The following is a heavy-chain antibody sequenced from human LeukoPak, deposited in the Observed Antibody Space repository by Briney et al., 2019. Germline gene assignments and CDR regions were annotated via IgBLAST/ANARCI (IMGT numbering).Heavy chain of an antibody. CDR1: GYTFTGHY. Sequence: GASVKVSCKASGYTFTGHYMHWVRQAPGKGLEWMGGFDPEDGVTIYAQKFQGRVTMTEDTSTDTAYMELSSLRSEDTAVYYCATGRLQMNLLRYFDWSPHAFDIWGQGTMVTVSS. D-gene: IGHD3-9*01. J-gene: IGHJ3*02. CDR3: ATGRLQMNLLRYFDWSPHAFDI. V-gene: IGHV1-24*01. CDR2: FDPEDGVT.